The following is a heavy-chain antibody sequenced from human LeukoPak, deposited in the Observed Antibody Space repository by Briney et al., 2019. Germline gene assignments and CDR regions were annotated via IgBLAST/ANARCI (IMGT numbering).Heavy chain of an antibody. Sequence: ASVKVSCKASGYTFTSYGISWVRQAPGQGLEWMGWISAYNGNTNYAQKLQGRVTMTTDTSTSTAYMELRSLRSDDTAVYYCAIDSGCSGGSCYSVQAFDIWGQGTMVTVSS. J-gene: IGHJ3*02. CDR1: GYTFTSYG. D-gene: IGHD2-15*01. CDR2: ISAYNGNT. V-gene: IGHV1-18*01. CDR3: AIDSGCSGGSCYSVQAFDI.